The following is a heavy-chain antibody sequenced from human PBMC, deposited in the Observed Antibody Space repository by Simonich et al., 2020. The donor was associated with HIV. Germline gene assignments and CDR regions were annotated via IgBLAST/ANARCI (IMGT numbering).Heavy chain of an antibody. CDR2: ISGNSGRI. D-gene: IGHD3-10*01. CDR3: AKDKGAYYGSGSPVY. V-gene: IGHV3-9*01. Sequence: EVQLLESGGGLVKPGRSLRLSCAASGFTFDDYAMHWVRQAPGKGREGVSGISGNSGRIGYADSVKGRFTISRDNAKNSLYLQMNSRRAEDTALYYCAKDKGAYYGSGSPVYWGQGTLVTVSS. CDR1: GFTFDDYA. J-gene: IGHJ4*02.